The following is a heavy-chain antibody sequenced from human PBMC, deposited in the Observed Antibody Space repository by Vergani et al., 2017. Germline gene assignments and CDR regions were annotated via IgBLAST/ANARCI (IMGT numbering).Heavy chain of an antibody. Sequence: EVQLVESGGGLVKPGGPLRLSCAASGFTFSSYSMNWVRQAPGKGLEWVSSISSSSSYIYYADSVKGRFTISRDNAKNSLYLQMNSLRAEDTAVYYCARRATITMFRSLYYWDQGTLVTVSS. D-gene: IGHD3-10*01. CDR1: GFTFSSYS. CDR3: ARRATITMFRSLYY. CDR2: ISSSSSYI. V-gene: IGHV3-21*01. J-gene: IGHJ4*02.